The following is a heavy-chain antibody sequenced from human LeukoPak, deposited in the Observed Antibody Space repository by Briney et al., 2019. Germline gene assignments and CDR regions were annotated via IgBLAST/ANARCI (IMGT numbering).Heavy chain of an antibody. CDR2: IIPILGIA. J-gene: IGHJ6*02. V-gene: IGHV1-69*04. CDR1: GGTFSSYA. CDR3: ARDGAPTVVTETYNYYYYGMDV. D-gene: IGHD4-23*01. Sequence: SVKVSCKASGGTFSSYAISWVRQAPGQGLEWMGRIIPILGIANYAQKFQGRVTITADKSTSTAYMELSSLRSEDTAVYYCARDGAPTVVTETYNYYYYGMDVWGQGTTVTVSS.